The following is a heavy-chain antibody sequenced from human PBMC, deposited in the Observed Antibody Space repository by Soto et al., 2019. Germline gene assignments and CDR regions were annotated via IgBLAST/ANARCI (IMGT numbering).Heavy chain of an antibody. CDR2: ISSDGKSE. CDR3: AKTITTYSGDSRGRGALVDY. Sequence: VGSLRLSCAASGFTFSTYGMHWVRQPPGKGLEWVAVISSDGKSEHYADPVKGRFSISRDNSKNTLSLQMNSLRVEDTAVYYCAKTITTYSGDSRGRGALVDYWGQGTLVTVSS. D-gene: IGHD3-22*01. CDR1: GFTFSTYG. J-gene: IGHJ4*02. V-gene: IGHV3-30*18.